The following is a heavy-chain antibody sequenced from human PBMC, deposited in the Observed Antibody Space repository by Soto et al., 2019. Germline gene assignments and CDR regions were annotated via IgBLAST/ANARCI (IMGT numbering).Heavy chain of an antibody. V-gene: IGHV1-46*02. J-gene: IGHJ4*02. CDR2: IHPSGGGT. CDR1: GYTFNTYY. D-gene: IGHD2-21*02. CDR3: ARGGHIAVVTASFDY. Sequence: ASVKLSCKPSGYTFNTYYLHWVRQAPGQALEWMGVIHPSGGGTTYAQKFLGRVTVTRDTSTSTVFMELSSLRSDDTAVYYCARGGHIAVVTASFDYWGQGTLVTVS.